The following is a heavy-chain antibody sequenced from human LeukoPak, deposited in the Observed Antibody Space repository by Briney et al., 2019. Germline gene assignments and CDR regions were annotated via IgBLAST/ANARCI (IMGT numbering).Heavy chain of an antibody. Sequence: GASVKLSCKVSGYTLTELSMHWVRKAPGKGLEWMGGFDPEDGETIYAQKFQGRVTMTEDTSTDTAYMELSGLRSEDTAVYYCATDFPGIHRSDHSYYYYMDVWGKGTTVTVSS. CDR1: GYTLTELS. CDR2: FDPEDGET. CDR3: ATDFPGIHRSDHSYYYYMDV. V-gene: IGHV1-24*01. J-gene: IGHJ6*03. D-gene: IGHD5-18*01.